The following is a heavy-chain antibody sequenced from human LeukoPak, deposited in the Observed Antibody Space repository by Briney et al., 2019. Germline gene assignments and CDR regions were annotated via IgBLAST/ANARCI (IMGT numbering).Heavy chain of an antibody. CDR2: TRNKANSYTT. D-gene: IGHD6-19*01. J-gene: IGHJ4*02. CDR1: GFSFSDHY. V-gene: IGHV3-72*01. CDR3: ARDTGSGWPLDY. Sequence: GGSLRLSCAASGFSFSDHYMDWVRQAPGKGLEWVGRTRNKANSYTTEYAASVKGRFTISRDDSKNSLYLQMNSLKTEDTAVYNCARDTGSGWPLDYWGQGTLVTVSS.